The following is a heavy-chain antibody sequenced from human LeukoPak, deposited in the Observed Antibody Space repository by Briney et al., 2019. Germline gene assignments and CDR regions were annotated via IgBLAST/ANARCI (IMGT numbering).Heavy chain of an antibody. Sequence: ASVKVSCKASGYTFTSYYMHWVRQAPGQGLEWMGWVNPNSGDTNYAQKFQGRVTLTRDTSIITAYMELSSLTSGDTALYYCTRGRTLDGGSSTCLSGYWGQGTLVTVSS. V-gene: IGHV1-2*02. J-gene: IGHJ4*02. CDR3: TRGRTLDGGSSTCLSGY. D-gene: IGHD3-16*01. CDR1: GYTFTSYY. CDR2: VNPNSGDT.